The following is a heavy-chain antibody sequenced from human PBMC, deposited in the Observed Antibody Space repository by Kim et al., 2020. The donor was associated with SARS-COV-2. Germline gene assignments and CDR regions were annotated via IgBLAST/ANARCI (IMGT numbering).Heavy chain of an antibody. CDR1: GGSISSSSYY. V-gene: IGHV4-39*01. CDR2: IYYSGST. Sequence: SETLSLTCTVSGGSISSSSYYWGWIRQPPGKGLEWIGSIYYSGSTYYNPSLKSRVTISVDTSKNQFSLKLSSVTAADTAVYYCASGDQSITIFGPNWFDPWGEGKLVTVSS. J-gene: IGHJ5*02. D-gene: IGHD3-3*01. CDR3: ASGDQSITIFGPNWFDP.